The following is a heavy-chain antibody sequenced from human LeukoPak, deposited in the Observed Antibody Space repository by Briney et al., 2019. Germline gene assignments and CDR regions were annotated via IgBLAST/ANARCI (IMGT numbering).Heavy chain of an antibody. Sequence: SQTLSLTCTVSGGSISSGDYYWSWIRQPPGKGLEWIGYIYYSGSTYYNPSLQSRVIISVDTSKNQFSLNLSSVIAADTAVYYCARKVVRGVICWFDAWGQGTLVTVSS. CDR2: IYYSGST. V-gene: IGHV4-30-4*01. J-gene: IGHJ5*02. D-gene: IGHD3-10*01. CDR3: ARKVVRGVICWFDA. CDR1: GGSISSGDYY.